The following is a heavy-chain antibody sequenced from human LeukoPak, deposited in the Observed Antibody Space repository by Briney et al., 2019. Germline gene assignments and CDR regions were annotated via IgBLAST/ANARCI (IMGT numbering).Heavy chain of an antibody. Sequence: GGSLRLSCAASGFTFSSYWMSWVRQAPGKGLEWVANIKQDGSEKYYVDSVNGRFTISRDNAKNSLYLQINSLRAEDTAVYYCAREISSWYRTEGRFDPWGQGTLVTVSS. D-gene: IGHD6-13*01. CDR3: AREISSWYRTEGRFDP. J-gene: IGHJ5*02. V-gene: IGHV3-7*01. CDR1: GFTFSSYW. CDR2: IKQDGSEK.